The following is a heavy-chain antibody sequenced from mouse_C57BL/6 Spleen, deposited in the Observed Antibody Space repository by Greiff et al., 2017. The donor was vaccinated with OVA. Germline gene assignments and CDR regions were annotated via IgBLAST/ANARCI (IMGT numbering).Heavy chain of an antibody. D-gene: IGHD4-1*01. CDR3: ARKEANWDPYFDY. V-gene: IGHV1-4*01. J-gene: IGHJ2*01. CDR2: INPSSGYT. CDR1: GYTFTSYT. Sequence: VQLQESGAELARPGASVKMSCKASGYTFTSYTMHWVKQRPGQGLEWIGYINPSSGYTKYNQKFKDKATLTADKSSSTAYMQLSSLTSEDSAVYYCARKEANWDPYFDYWGQGTTLTVSS.